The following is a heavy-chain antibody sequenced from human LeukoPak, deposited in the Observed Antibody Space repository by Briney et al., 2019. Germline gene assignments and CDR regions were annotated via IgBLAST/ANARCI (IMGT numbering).Heavy chain of an antibody. CDR3: AKDRTGDKPYYFDY. V-gene: IGHV3-64*04. D-gene: IGHD7-27*01. Sequence: GGSLRLSCSASGFTFSSYAMHWVRQAPGKGLEYVSGISSNGGTTDYADSVKGRFTISRDNSENTLYLQMNSLRAEDTAVYYCAKDRTGDKPYYFDYWGQGTLVTVSS. CDR1: GFTFSSYA. CDR2: ISSNGGTT. J-gene: IGHJ4*02.